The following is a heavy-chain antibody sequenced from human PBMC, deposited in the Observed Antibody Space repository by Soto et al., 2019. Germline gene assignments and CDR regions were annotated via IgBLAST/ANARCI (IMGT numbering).Heavy chain of an antibody. V-gene: IGHV4-39*02. J-gene: IGHJ5*02. CDR2: IYYLGST. D-gene: IGHD6-13*01. CDR1: GGDISSGDYY. CDR3: TGNPDLRAAVEGFDT. Sequence: XDTLSIHGTVSGGDISSGDYYWAWIRQPPGKVLEWIARIYYLGSTFYNSSLESQVTISVDMSKNLFSLKLTSVTATDTAVYFCTGNPDLRAAVEGFDTWGQGTLVTVSS.